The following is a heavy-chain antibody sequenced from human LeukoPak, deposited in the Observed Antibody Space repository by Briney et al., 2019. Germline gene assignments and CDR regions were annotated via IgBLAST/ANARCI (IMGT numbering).Heavy chain of an antibody. D-gene: IGHD3-22*01. V-gene: IGHV3-53*01. J-gene: IGHJ6*02. CDR1: GFTVSSNY. Sequence: GGSLRLSCAASGFTVSSNYMSWVRQAPGKGLEWASVIYSGGSTYYADSVKGRFTISRDNSKNTLYLQMNSLRAEDTAVYYCARDDYYYDSSGYYYYYGMDVWGQGTTVTVSS. CDR2: IYSGGST. CDR3: ARDDYYYDSSGYYYYYGMDV.